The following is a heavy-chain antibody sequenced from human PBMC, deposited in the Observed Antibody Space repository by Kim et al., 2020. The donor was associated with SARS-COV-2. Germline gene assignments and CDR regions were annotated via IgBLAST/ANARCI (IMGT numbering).Heavy chain of an antibody. CDR3: ASHPRLRLGELSLYIDY. CDR2: IYYSGST. D-gene: IGHD3-16*02. CDR1: GGSISSSSYY. V-gene: IGHV4-39*01. Sequence: SETLSLTCTVSGGSISSSSYYWGWIRQPPGKGLEWIGSIYYSGSTYYNPSLKSRVTISVDTSKNQFSLKLSSVTAADTAVYYCASHPRLRLGELSLYIDYWGQGTLVTVSS. J-gene: IGHJ4*02.